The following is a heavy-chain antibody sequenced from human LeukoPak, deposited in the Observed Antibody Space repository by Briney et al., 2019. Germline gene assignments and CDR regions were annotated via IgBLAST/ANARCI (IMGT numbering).Heavy chain of an antibody. CDR2: IWYDGDNT. CDR3: ARDVAEDYYETSGFDY. D-gene: IGHD3-22*01. V-gene: IGHV3-33*01. Sequence: GRSLRLSCAASGFTFSSHGMHWVRQAPGKGLEWVAIIWYDGDNTYYADSVKGRFTISRDSSKNTLYLQMNSLRAEDTAVYYCARDVAEDYYETSGFDYWGQGTLVTVSS. CDR1: GFTFSSHG. J-gene: IGHJ4*02.